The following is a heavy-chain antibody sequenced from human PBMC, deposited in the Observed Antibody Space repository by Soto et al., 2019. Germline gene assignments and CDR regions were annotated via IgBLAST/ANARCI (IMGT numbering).Heavy chain of an antibody. J-gene: IGHJ3*02. CDR1: GGSISSGGYY. CDR2: IYYSGST. Sequence: QVQLQESGPGLVKPSQTLSLTCTVSGGSISSGGYYWSWIRQHPGKGLEWIGYIYYSGSTYYNPSLKSRVTISVDTSKNQFSLKLSSVTAADTAVYYCARDQVTGYCSGGSCYSGENAFDIWGQGTMVTVSS. D-gene: IGHD2-15*01. CDR3: ARDQVTGYCSGGSCYSGENAFDI. V-gene: IGHV4-31*03.